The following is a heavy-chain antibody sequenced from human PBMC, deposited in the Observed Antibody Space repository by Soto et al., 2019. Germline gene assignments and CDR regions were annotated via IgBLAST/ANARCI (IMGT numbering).Heavy chain of an antibody. V-gene: IGHV5-10-1*01. CDR2: IEPSDSYT. Sequence: PGESLKFSGKVSGYSFTSYWISVVRQMPGKGLEGMGRIEPSDSYTNYSPSFQGHVTISADKSISTAYLQWSSLKASDTAMYYCARRGSSSYYYYYYGMDVWGQGTTVTVSS. J-gene: IGHJ6*02. CDR3: ARRGSSSYYYYYYGMDV. CDR1: GYSFTSYW. D-gene: IGHD6-13*01.